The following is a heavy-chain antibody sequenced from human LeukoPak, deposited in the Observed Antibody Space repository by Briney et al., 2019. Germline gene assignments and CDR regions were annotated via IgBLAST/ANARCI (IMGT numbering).Heavy chain of an antibody. CDR1: GFTFSSYS. CDR3: ARNPIAAGTWFDP. V-gene: IGHV3-21*01. CDR2: ISSSSSYI. Sequence: GGSLRLSCAASGFTFSSYSMNWVRQAPGKGLEWVSSISSSSSYIYYADSVKGRFTISRDNAKNSLYLQMNSLRAEDTAVYYCARNPIAAGTWFDPWGQGTLVTVSS. J-gene: IGHJ5*02. D-gene: IGHD6-13*01.